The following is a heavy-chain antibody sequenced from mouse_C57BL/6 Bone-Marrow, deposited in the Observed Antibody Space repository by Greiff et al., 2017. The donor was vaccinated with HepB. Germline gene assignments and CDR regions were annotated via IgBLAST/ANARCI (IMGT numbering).Heavy chain of an antibody. V-gene: IGHV2-5*01. Sequence: VQVVESGPGLVQPSQSLSITCTVSGFSLTSYGVHWVRQSPGKGLEWLGVIWRGGSTDYNAAFMSRLSITKDNSKSQVFFKMNSLQADDTAIYYCAKNSYDGYSLYFDVWGTGTTVTVSS. CDR1: GFSLTSYG. CDR3: AKNSYDGYSLYFDV. D-gene: IGHD2-3*01. J-gene: IGHJ1*03. CDR2: IWRGGST.